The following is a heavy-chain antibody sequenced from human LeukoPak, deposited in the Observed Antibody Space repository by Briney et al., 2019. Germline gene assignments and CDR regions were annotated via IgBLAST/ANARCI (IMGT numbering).Heavy chain of an antibody. J-gene: IGHJ3*02. CDR3: ARLHNAYSDAFGI. Sequence: GESLKISCKGSGYSFTNYWIGWVRQMPGKGLEWMGIIYPGDSDTRYSPSFQGQVTISADKFLTTAYLQWSSLKASDTALYYCARLHNAYSDAFGIWGQGTMVTVSS. D-gene: IGHD1-14*01. V-gene: IGHV5-51*01. CDR2: IYPGDSDT. CDR1: GYSFTNYW.